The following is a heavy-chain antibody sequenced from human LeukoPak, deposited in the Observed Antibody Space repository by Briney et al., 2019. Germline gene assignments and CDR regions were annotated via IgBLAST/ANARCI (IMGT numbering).Heavy chain of an antibody. CDR3: ARGLLSYGESDY. CDR2: ISSSGSII. CDR1: GGSISSSSYY. D-gene: IGHD2/OR15-2a*01. Sequence: LSLTCTVSGGSISSSSYYWGWIRQPPGKGLEWVSYISSSGSIIYYADSVKGRFTISRDNAKNSLYLQMNSLRAEDTAVYYCARGLLSYGESDYWGQGTLVTVSS. V-gene: IGHV3-11*01. J-gene: IGHJ4*02.